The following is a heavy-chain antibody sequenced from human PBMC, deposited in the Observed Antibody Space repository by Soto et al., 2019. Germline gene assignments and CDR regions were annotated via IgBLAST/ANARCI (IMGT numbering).Heavy chain of an antibody. V-gene: IGHV3-23*01. D-gene: IGHD6-19*01. CDR1: GFTFRSYA. CDR2: VNGGDAAT. Sequence: EVQLLESGGGLVQPGGSLRLSCAAAGFTFRSYAMSWVRLAPGKGLEWVSTVNGGDAATYYADSVKGRFTISRDNSKNSVYLQMTSLRAEDTAIYYCAKRGVAGTRYFEYWGQGTLVTVSS. J-gene: IGHJ4*02. CDR3: AKRGVAGTRYFEY.